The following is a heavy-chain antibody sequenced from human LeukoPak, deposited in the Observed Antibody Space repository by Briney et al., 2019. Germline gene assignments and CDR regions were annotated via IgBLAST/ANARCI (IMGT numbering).Heavy chain of an antibody. CDR2: ISGSGGNT. V-gene: IGHV3-23*01. CDR1: GLTFSNYA. D-gene: IGHD3-10*01. CDR3: AKRRDGSGSYHN. Sequence: GGSQTLPCTPSGLTFSNYAMSWARHARGKALEWVSAISGSGGNTYYADSEEGLFTISRDNPKHTLYLKVNTLRAEDTAVYYCAKRRDGSGSYHNWGQGALVTVSS. J-gene: IGHJ4*02.